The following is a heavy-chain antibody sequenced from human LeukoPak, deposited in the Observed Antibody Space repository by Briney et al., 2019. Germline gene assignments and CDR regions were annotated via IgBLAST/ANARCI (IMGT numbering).Heavy chain of an antibody. V-gene: IGHV3-48*04. CDR3: AELGITMLGGV. J-gene: IGHJ6*03. CDR2: ISSSGSTL. Sequence: GESLPLSCAASGLPLSSYGMSWVRQAPGKGLEWVSYISSSGSTLYHADSVRGRVTISRDNAKISLYLQMHSVRAEDTAVYYCAELGITMLGGVWGKGTTVTISS. D-gene: IGHD3-10*02. CDR1: GLPLSSYG.